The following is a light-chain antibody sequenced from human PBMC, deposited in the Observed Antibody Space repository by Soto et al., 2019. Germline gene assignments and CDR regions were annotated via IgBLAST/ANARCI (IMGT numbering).Light chain of an antibody. CDR3: QQYESTPPT. CDR2: WAS. CDR1: QSVLYSSNNKNY. Sequence: DIVMTQSPDSLAVSLGERATINCKSSQSVLYSSNNKNYLAWYQQRPGQPPKLLIYWASTRESGVPDRFSGSGFAADFTLTITSLQAEDVAVYYCQQYESTPPTFGQGTKLEIK. V-gene: IGKV4-1*01. J-gene: IGKJ2*01.